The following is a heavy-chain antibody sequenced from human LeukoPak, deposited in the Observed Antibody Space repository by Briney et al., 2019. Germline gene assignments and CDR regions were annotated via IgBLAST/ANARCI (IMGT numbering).Heavy chain of an antibody. CDR2: INHSGST. CDR1: GGSFSGYY. D-gene: IGHD3-3*01. V-gene: IGHV4-34*01. Sequence: SETLPLTCAVYGGSFSGYYWSWIRQPPGKGLEWIGEINHSGSTNYNPSLKSRVTISVDTSKNQFSLKLSSVTAADTAVYYCARGRGVYDFWSGYYIYYFDYWGQGTLVTVSS. J-gene: IGHJ4*02. CDR3: ARGRGVYDFWSGYYIYYFDY.